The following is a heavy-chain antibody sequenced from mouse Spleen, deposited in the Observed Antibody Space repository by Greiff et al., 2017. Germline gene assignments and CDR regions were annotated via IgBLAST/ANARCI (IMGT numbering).Heavy chain of an antibody. CDR2: INYDGSST. V-gene: IGHV5-16*01. CDR1: GFTFSDYY. Sequence: EVQVVESEGGLVQPGSSMKLSCTASGFTFSDYYMAWVRQVPEKGLEWVANINYDGSSTYYLDSLKSRFIISRDNAKNILYLQMSSLKSEDTATYYCAREAGYYYGSRDAMDYWGQGTSVTVSS. D-gene: IGHD1-1*01. CDR3: AREAGYYYGSRDAMDY. J-gene: IGHJ4*01.